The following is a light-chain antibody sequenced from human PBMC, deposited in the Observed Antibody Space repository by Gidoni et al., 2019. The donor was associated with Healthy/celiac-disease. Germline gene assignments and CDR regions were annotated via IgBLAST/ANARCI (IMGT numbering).Light chain of an antibody. CDR2: GAS. V-gene: IGKV3-20*01. Sequence: EIVLTQSPCTLSLSPGERATPSCRASQSVSSSYLAWYQQKPGQAPRLLIYGASSRATGIPDRFSGSGSGTDFTLTISRLEPEDFAVYYCQQYGSSPPEITFXGXTKVEIK. CDR1: QSVSSSY. J-gene: IGKJ4*01. CDR3: QQYGSSPPEIT.